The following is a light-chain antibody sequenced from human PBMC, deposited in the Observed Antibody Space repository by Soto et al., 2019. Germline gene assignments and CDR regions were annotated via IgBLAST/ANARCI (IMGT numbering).Light chain of an antibody. CDR3: QQYHNWPA. J-gene: IGKJ1*01. V-gene: IGKV3-15*01. CDR1: QSVFSS. Sequence: EIVMTQSPATLSVSPGERATLSCRASQSVFSSLAWYQQKPGQAPRLLIYGAATRDTGIPARFSGSGSGTEFTLTISSLQSEDFAVYYCQQYHNWPAFGQGTKVDIK. CDR2: GAA.